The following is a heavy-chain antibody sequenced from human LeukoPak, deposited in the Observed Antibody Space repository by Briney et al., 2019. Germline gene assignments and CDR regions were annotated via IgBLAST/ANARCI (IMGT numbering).Heavy chain of an antibody. CDR3: ARASAYGSGKGYYFDY. J-gene: IGHJ4*02. D-gene: IGHD3-10*01. CDR1: VYTFTSYG. Sequence: ASVKVSCKASVYTFTSYGIRWVRQAPGQGLEWMGWISAYNCNTNYAQKPQGRVTMTTDTSTSTAYMELRSLRSDDTAVYYCARASAYGSGKGYYFDYWGQGTLVTVSS. V-gene: IGHV1-18*01. CDR2: ISAYNCNT.